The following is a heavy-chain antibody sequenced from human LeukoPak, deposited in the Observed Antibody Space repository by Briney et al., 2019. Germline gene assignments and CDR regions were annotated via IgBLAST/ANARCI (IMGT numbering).Heavy chain of an antibody. CDR1: GGSISSSSSN. Sequence: PSETLSLTCTVSGGSISSSSSNWGWIRQPPGKGLEWIGSIYYSGRTYYNPSLKSRVTMSVDTSKTQFSVKLTSMTAADTAVYFCARHGHKTGLTYYFDYWGQGTLVTVS. V-gene: IGHV4-39*01. CDR2: IYYSGRT. CDR3: ARHGHKTGLTYYFDY. D-gene: IGHD1-14*01. J-gene: IGHJ4*02.